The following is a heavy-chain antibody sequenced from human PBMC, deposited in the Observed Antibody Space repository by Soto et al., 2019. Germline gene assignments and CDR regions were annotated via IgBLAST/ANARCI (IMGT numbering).Heavy chain of an antibody. D-gene: IGHD3-3*01. CDR1: GYTFTSYY. Sequence: ASVKVSCKASGYTFTSYYMHWVRQAPGQGLEWMGIINPSGGSTSYAQKFQGRVTMTRDTSTSTVYMELSSLRSEDTAVYYCARGTSLLEPYYYYGMDVWGQGTTVTV. CDR2: INPSGGST. J-gene: IGHJ6*02. V-gene: IGHV1-46*01. CDR3: ARGTSLLEPYYYYGMDV.